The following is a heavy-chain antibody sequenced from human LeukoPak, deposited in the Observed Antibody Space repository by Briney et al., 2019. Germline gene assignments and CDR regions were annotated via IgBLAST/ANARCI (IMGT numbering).Heavy chain of an antibody. CDR2: TGTAGET. D-gene: IGHD3-3*01. Sequence: GGSLRLSCAASGFTFSSYDICWVRLLAGKGLEWVSGTGTAGETCYGDSVKGRFTISRENAKNSLYLQTNSLRAGDTAVYYCVRGFRPDCGSDCYDMDVWGPGTTVTVSS. J-gene: IGHJ6*02. V-gene: IGHV3-13*01. CDR1: GFTFSSYD. CDR3: VRGFRPDCGSDCYDMDV.